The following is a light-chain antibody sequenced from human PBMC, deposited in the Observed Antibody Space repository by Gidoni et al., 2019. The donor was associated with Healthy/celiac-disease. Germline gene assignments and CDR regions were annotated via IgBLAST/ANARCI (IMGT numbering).Light chain of an antibody. CDR3: QQYGSSPPLT. CDR1: QSVSSSY. J-gene: IGKJ4*01. CDR2: GAS. V-gene: IGKV3-20*01. Sequence: EMVLTKSPGTLSVSPGERATLSCRASQSVSSSYLACYQQKPGQAPRLLIYGASSRDTGIPDRCSGSGSGTYFTLTISRLEPEDFAVYYCQQYGSSPPLTFGGGTKVEIK.